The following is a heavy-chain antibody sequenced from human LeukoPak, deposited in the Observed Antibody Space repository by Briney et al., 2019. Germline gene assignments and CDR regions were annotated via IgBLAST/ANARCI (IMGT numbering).Heavy chain of an antibody. J-gene: IGHJ5*02. CDR2: INTNTGNP. D-gene: IGHD6-13*01. CDR1: GYTFTSYA. CDR3: ARYHNPGYSSSWYPRVVYNWFDP. Sequence: ASVKVSCKASGYTFTSYAMNWVRQAPGQGLEWMGWINTNTGNPTYAQGFTGRFVFSLDTSVSTAYLQISSLKAEDTAVYYCARYHNPGYSSSWYPRVVYNWFDPWGQGTLVTVSS. V-gene: IGHV7-4-1*02.